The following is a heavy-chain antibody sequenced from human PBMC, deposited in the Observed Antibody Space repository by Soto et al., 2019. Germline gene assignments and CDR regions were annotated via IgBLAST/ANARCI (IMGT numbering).Heavy chain of an antibody. CDR1: GFAFSSYG. J-gene: IGHJ3*02. CDR2: IWYDGSNK. Sequence: GGSLRLSCAASGFAFSSYGIHWVRQAPGKGLEWVAVIWYDGSNKYYADSVKGRFTISRDNSKNTLYLQMNSLRAEDTAVYYCARGGYYYDSCLGPPFDIWGQGTMVIVSS. CDR3: ARGGYYYDSCLGPPFDI. D-gene: IGHD3-22*01. V-gene: IGHV3-33*01.